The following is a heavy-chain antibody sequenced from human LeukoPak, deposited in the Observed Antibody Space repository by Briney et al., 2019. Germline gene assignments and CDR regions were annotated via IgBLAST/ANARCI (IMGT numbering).Heavy chain of an antibody. CDR1: GGSIRGGPYH. J-gene: IGHJ4*02. CDR3: ARADCSTTCYYFDD. CDR2: IHYSRTT. V-gene: IGHV4-31*11. D-gene: IGHD2-2*01. Sequence: PSETLSLTCAVSGGSIRGGPYHWSWIRQHPGKGLEWIGYIHYSRTTYYNPSLKSRVTISVDTSNNQFSLKLSSVSAADTAVYYCARADCSTTCYYFDDWGRGTLVTVSS.